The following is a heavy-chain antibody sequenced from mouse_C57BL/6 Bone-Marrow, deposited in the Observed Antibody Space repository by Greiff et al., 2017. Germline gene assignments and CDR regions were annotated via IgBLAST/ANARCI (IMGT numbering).Heavy chain of an antibody. CDR2: ISDGGSYT. D-gene: IGHD1-1*01. J-gene: IGHJ1*03. Sequence: EVHLVESGGGLVKPGGSLKLSCAASGFTFSSYAMSWVRQTPEKRLEWVATISDGGSYTYYPDNVKGRFTISRDNAKNNLYLQMSHLKSEDTAMYYCARERYYGSSPWYFDVWGTGTTVTVSS. CDR1: GFTFSSYA. V-gene: IGHV5-4*01. CDR3: ARERYYGSSPWYFDV.